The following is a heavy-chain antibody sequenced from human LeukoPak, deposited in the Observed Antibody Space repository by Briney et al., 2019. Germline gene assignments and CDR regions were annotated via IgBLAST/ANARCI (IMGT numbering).Heavy chain of an antibody. D-gene: IGHD4-17*01. J-gene: IGHJ4*02. CDR3: ARVGPDDYGDYG. Sequence: SETLSLTCTVSGGSISSYYWSWIRQPPGKGLEWIGYIYYSGSNNYNPSLKSRVTISVDTSKNQFSLKLSSVTAADTAVYYCARVGPDDYGDYGWGQGTLVTVSS. CDR1: GGSISSYY. CDR2: IYYSGSN. V-gene: IGHV4-59*01.